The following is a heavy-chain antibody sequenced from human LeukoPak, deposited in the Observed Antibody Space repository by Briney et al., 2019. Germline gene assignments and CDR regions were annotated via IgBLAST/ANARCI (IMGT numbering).Heavy chain of an antibody. CDR2: IKRDGSEK. CDR3: VREPYYYDGSGVFDY. D-gene: IGHD3-22*01. CDR1: GFTFSNYW. V-gene: IGHV3-7*05. Sequence: GGSLRLSCAASGFTFSNYWMSWVRQAPGKGLEWVANIKRDGSEKYCVDSVKGRFTISRDNAKNSLYLQMNSLRAEDTAVYYCVREPYYYDGSGVFDYWGQGSLVSVSS. J-gene: IGHJ4*02.